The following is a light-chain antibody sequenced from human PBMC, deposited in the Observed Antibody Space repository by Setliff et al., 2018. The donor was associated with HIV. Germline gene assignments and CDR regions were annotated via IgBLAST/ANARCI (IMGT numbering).Light chain of an antibody. Sequence: QSVLTQPPSVFGSPGQSITIFCTGSNTDIGGYKYVSWYQQHPGKAPKLLIYDVTNRPSGVSSRFSGSRSGNSASLSISGLQAEDEADYYCSSYTSSTPLYVFGTGTKVTVL. V-gene: IGLV2-14*01. CDR3: SSYTSSTPLYV. J-gene: IGLJ1*01. CDR2: DVT. CDR1: NTDIGGYKY.